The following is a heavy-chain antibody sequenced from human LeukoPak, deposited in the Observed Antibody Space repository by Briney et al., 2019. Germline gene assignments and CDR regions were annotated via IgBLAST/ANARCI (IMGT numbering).Heavy chain of an antibody. J-gene: IGHJ5*02. CDR1: GYTLTELS. CDR3: ATRRRYSSGWYSGCFDP. D-gene: IGHD6-19*01. V-gene: IGHV1-24*01. CDR2: FDPEDGET. Sequence: ASVKVSCKVSGYTLTELSMHWVRQAPGKGLEWMGGFDPEDGETIYAQKFQGRVTMTEDTSTETAYMELSSLRSEDTAVYYCATRRRYSSGWYSGCFDPWGQGTLVTVSS.